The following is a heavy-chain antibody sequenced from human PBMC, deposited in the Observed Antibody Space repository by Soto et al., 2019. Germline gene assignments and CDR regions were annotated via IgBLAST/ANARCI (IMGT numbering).Heavy chain of an antibody. CDR3: ARRGGALGY. CDR1: GFTFSSYA. D-gene: IGHD3-16*01. CDR2: ITGSGSTT. Sequence: GGSLRLSCAASGFTFSSYAMSWFRQAPGKGLEWVSVITGSGSTTYYADSVKGRFTISRDNSKNTLYLQMNSLRAEDTAVYYCARRGGALGYWGQGTLVTVSS. V-gene: IGHV3-23*01. J-gene: IGHJ4*02.